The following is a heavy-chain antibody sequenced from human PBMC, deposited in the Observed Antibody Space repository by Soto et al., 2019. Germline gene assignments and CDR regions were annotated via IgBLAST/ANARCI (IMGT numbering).Heavy chain of an antibody. Sequence: ASVKVSCKASGYTFSTYYIHWVRQAPGQGYEWMGIINPSGGSTTYAQKFQGRVTMTRDTSTTTVYMELSSLKSEDTAVYYCARYDYNGYYFDYWGQGTPVTVSS. D-gene: IGHD4-4*01. CDR2: INPSGGST. V-gene: IGHV1-46*01. J-gene: IGHJ4*02. CDR3: ARYDYNGYYFDY. CDR1: GYTFSTYY.